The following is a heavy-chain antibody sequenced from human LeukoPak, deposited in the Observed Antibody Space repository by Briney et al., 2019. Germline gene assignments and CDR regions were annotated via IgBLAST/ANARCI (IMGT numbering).Heavy chain of an antibody. CDR1: GGAIRKYN. J-gene: IGHJ4*02. CDR2: IHASGPT. Sequence: SENLSVTCMESGGAIRKYNWSWIRRPSGKGLEWIAYIHASGPTNYNPSLKSRITISVDTSKNQFSLKLSSVTAADTAVYYCARHDAGIAARPFDNWGQGTLVTVSS. V-gene: IGHV4-4*09. D-gene: IGHD6-6*01. CDR3: ARHDAGIAARPFDN.